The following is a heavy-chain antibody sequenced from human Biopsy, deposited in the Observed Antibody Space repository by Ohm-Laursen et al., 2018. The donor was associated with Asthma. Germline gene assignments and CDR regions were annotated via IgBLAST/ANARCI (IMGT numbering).Heavy chain of an antibody. CDR3: ARGDSSGWSHYYFDY. V-gene: IGHV3-53*01. CDR2: IYSGGTS. CDR1: GFAASRDY. J-gene: IGHJ4*02. D-gene: IGHD6-19*01. Sequence: GSLRLSCAASGFAASRDYMFWVRQAPGKGLEWVSVIYSGGTSHTADSVRGRFTISRDFSKNTLHLQMHSLRVEDTAVYYCARGDSSGWSHYYFDYWGQGTLVTVSS.